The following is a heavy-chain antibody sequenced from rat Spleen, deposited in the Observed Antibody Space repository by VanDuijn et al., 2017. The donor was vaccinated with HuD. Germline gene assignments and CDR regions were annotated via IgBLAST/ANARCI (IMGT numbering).Heavy chain of an antibody. V-gene: IGHV5-29*01. CDR1: GFTFSDYY. Sequence: EVQLVESDGGLVQPGRSLKLSCTASGFTFSDYYMAWVRQAPTKGLEWVATINYDGRNIYYRDSVKGRFTISRDNARNTLYLQMDSLRSEDTATYYCARHTYYGYYFDYWGQGVMVTVSS. D-gene: IGHD1-9*01. CDR2: INYDGRNI. J-gene: IGHJ2*01. CDR3: ARHTYYGYYFDY.